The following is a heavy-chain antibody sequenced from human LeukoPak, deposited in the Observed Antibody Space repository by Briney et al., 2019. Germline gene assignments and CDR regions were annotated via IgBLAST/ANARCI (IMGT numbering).Heavy chain of an antibody. V-gene: IGHV5-51*01. CDR3: ARLMTMVRGGLKRLPRSCGMDV. Sequence: GESLKISCKGSGYSFNAYYIAWVRQMPEKDLEWMGAIYPGDSDTTYSPSLQGQVTISADKSATTAYLQWNSLKASDTAIYYCARLMTMVRGGLKRLPRSCGMDVWGQGTTVTVSS. CDR2: IYPGDSDT. D-gene: IGHD3-10*01. J-gene: IGHJ6*02. CDR1: GYSFNAYY.